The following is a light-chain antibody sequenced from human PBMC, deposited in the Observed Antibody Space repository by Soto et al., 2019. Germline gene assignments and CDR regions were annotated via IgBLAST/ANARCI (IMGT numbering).Light chain of an antibody. Sequence: ETVLTQSPATLSLSPGERATLSCRASQTIRSNYFAWYRQTPGQAPRLLIYGASNRATGIADRFSGSGSGTDFTLIISRLEPEDFALYYCQQYGSSPWTFGQGTKVEIK. V-gene: IGKV3-20*01. J-gene: IGKJ1*01. CDR3: QQYGSSPWT. CDR2: GAS. CDR1: QTIRSNY.